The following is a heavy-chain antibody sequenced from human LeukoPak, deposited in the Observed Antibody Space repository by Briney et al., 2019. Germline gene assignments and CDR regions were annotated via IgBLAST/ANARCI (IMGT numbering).Heavy chain of an antibody. CDR3: ARVIITIFGVVNYYYYMDV. J-gene: IGHJ6*03. CDR1: GGSISSYY. CDR2: IYYSGST. V-gene: IGHV4-59*01. D-gene: IGHD3-3*01. Sequence: PSQTLSLTCTVSGGSISSYYWSWIRQPPGKGLEWIGYIYYSGSTNYNPSLKSRVTISVDTSKNQFSLKLSSVTAADTAVYYCARVIITIFGVVNYYYYMDVWGKGTTVTVSS.